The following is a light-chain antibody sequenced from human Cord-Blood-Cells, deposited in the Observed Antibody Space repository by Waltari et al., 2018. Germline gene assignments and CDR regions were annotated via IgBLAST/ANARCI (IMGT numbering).Light chain of an antibody. V-gene: IGKV3-15*01. J-gene: IGKJ1*01. CDR2: GAS. Sequence: EIVMPQSPSTLTVSLGERATPSCRASQSVSSNLAWYQHKPGQAPSLLLYGASTRATGIPARFSGSGSGTEFTLTISSLQSEDFAVYYCQQYNNWPGTFGQGTKVEIK. CDR3: QQYNNWPGT. CDR1: QSVSSN.